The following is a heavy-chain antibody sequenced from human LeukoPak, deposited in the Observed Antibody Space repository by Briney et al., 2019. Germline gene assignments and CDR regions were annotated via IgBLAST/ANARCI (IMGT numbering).Heavy chain of an antibody. CDR2: ISGSGGST. J-gene: IGHJ4*02. Sequence: GGSPRLSCAASGFTFSSYAMSWVRQAPGKGLEWVSAISGSGGSTYYADSVKGRFTISRDNSKNTLYLQMNSLRAEDTAVYYCANLDIAVAGTEETIDYWGQGTLVTVSS. CDR3: ANLDIAVAGTEETIDY. D-gene: IGHD6-19*01. CDR1: GFTFSSYA. V-gene: IGHV3-23*01.